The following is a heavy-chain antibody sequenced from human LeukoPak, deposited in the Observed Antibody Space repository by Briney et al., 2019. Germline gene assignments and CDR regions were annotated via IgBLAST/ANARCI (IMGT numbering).Heavy chain of an antibody. CDR2: GISGTKFT. J-gene: IGHJ4*02. Sequence: GGSLRLSCEASDFTFSRYRMNWVRQAPGAGLEWVASGISGTKFTFYADSVKGRFTISRDNAKNSLYLQMNSLRAEDTAVYYCARPRIAAAVAYFGYWGQGTLVTVSS. V-gene: IGHV3-21*01. D-gene: IGHD6-13*01. CDR3: ARPRIAAAVAYFGY. CDR1: DFTFSRYR.